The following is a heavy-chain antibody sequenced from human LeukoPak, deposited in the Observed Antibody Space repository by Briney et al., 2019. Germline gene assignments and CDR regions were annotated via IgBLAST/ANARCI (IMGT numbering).Heavy chain of an antibody. J-gene: IGHJ4*02. D-gene: IGHD6-6*01. CDR1: GGTFSSYA. CDR2: IIPIFGTA. Sequence: ASVKVSCKASGGTFSSYAISWVRQAPGQGLEWMGGIIPIFGTANYAQKFQGRVTITADESTSTAYMELSSLRSEDTAVYYCAKAAARRGDYFDYWGQGTLVTVSS. CDR3: AKAAARRGDYFDY. V-gene: IGHV1-69*13.